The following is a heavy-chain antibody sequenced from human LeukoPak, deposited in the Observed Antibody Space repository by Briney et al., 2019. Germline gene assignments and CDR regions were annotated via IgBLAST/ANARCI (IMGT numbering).Heavy chain of an antibody. V-gene: IGHV3-23*01. CDR3: AKDPYSSASYYFGY. J-gene: IGHJ4*02. Sequence: QPGGSLRLSCAASGFTFINYAMSWVRQTPGKGLEWVSSISDSGGSTNYADSVKGRFTISRDNSKNTLYLQMNSLRAEDTAVYYCAKDPYSSASYYFGYWGQGTLVTVSS. CDR2: ISDSGGST. CDR1: GFTFINYA. D-gene: IGHD6-19*01.